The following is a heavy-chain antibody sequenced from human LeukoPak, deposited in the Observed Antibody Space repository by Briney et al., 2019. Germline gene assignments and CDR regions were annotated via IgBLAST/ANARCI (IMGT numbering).Heavy chain of an antibody. CDR1: GFTFTGHT. J-gene: IGHJ4*02. D-gene: IGHD3-3*01. CDR3: AKDPNPLYDFWTGYK. CDR2: IGGRDDRT. V-gene: IGHV3-23*01. Sequence: GGSLRLSCAASGFTFTGHTMTWLRQAPGKGLEWVSIIGGRDDRTYYADSVEGRFTISRENSKNILYLHMSSLRAEDTAVYYCAKDPNPLYDFWTGYKWGQGILVTVSS.